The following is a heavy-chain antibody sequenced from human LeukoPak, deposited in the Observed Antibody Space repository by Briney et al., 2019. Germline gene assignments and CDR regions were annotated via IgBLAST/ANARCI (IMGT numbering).Heavy chain of an antibody. V-gene: IGHV3-74*01. CDR3: VRSLRSADF. CDR2: ISTDGSQT. CDR1: GFTFSNYW. J-gene: IGHJ4*02. Sequence: GGSLRLSCEASGFTFSNYWMHWVRPPPGKGLMWVSQISTDGSQTFYADSVKGRFTISRDNAQNTLFLQMDSLRPEDTAVYYCVRSLRSADFWGQGTLVTVSS.